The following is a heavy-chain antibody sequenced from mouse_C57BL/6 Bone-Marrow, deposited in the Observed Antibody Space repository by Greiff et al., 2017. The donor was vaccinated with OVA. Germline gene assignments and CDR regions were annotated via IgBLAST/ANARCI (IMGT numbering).Heavy chain of an antibody. CDR3: ARVDRGSWYFDV. D-gene: IGHD3-1*01. CDR1: GFNIKDYY. Sequence: EVQRVESGAELVKPGASVKLSCTASGFNIKDYYMHWVKQRTEQGLEWIGRIDPEDGETKYAPKFQGKATITADTSSNTAYLQLSSLTSEDTAVYYCARVDRGSWYFDVWGTGTTVTVSS. J-gene: IGHJ1*03. CDR2: IDPEDGET. V-gene: IGHV14-2*01.